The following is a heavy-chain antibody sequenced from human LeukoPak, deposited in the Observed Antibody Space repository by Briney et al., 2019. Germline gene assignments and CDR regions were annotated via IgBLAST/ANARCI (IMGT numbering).Heavy chain of an antibody. CDR2: IYPGDSDT. Sequence: GESLKISCKGSGYSFTSYWIGWVRQMPGKGLEWMGIIYPGDSDTRYSPSFQGQVTISADKSISTAYLQWSSLKASDTATYYCARLVVEGSGYYYVGVRYDYWGQGTLVTVSS. J-gene: IGHJ4*02. V-gene: IGHV5-51*01. D-gene: IGHD3-22*01. CDR1: GYSFTSYW. CDR3: ARLVVEGSGYYYVGVRYDY.